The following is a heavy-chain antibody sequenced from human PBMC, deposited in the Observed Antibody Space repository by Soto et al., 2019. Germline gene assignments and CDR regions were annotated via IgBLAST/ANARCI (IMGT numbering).Heavy chain of an antibody. Sequence: GGSLRLSCAASGFTFSSYAMHWVRQAPGKGLVWVSRINSDGSSTSYADSVKGRFTISRDNAKNTLYLQMNSLRAEDTAVYYCARGGRGYSNYSNYYYYYGMDVWGQGTTVTVSS. D-gene: IGHD4-4*01. V-gene: IGHV3-74*01. J-gene: IGHJ6*02. CDR3: ARGGRGYSNYSNYYYYYGMDV. CDR1: GFTFSSYA. CDR2: INSDGSST.